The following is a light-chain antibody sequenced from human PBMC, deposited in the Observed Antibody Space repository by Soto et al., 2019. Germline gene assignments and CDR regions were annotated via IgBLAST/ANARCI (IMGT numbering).Light chain of an antibody. Sequence: QSALTQPASVSGSPGQSITISCTGTSSDVGGYNYVSWYQQNPGKAPKLMIYDVNNRPSGVSYRFSGSKSGNTASLTISGLQAEDEADYYCSSSTSSSTRVFGTGTKVTVL. CDR3: SSSTSSSTRV. CDR2: DVN. J-gene: IGLJ1*01. V-gene: IGLV2-14*01. CDR1: SSDVGGYNY.